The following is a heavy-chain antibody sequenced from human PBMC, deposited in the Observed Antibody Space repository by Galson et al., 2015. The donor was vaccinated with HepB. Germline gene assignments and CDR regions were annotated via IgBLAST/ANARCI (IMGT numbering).Heavy chain of an antibody. CDR3: TTQQD. CDR2: INPDGSQK. CDR1: GFTFGRNW. V-gene: IGHV3-7*03. Sequence: SLRLSCAGSGFTFGRNWMGWVRQAPGKGPEWVAYINPDGSQKDYVDSVKGRFTVSRDSAEKSLYLQINNLRVEDTAIYYCTTQQDWGQGTLVTVSS. J-gene: IGHJ4*02. D-gene: IGHD6-13*01.